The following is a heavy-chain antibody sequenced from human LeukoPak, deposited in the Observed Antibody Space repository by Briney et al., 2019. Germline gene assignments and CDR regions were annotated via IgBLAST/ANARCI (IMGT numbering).Heavy chain of an antibody. V-gene: IGHV3-21*01. D-gene: IGHD6-13*01. CDR2: ISSSSSYI. CDR1: GFTFSSYS. J-gene: IGHJ4*02. CDR3: AKTAYLATVGTPPDY. Sequence: PGGSLRLSCAASGFTFSSYSMNWVRQAPGKGLEWVSSISSSSSYIYYADSVKGRFTISRDNAKNSLYLQMNSLRGEDTAVYYCAKTAYLATVGTPPDYWGQGTLVTVSS.